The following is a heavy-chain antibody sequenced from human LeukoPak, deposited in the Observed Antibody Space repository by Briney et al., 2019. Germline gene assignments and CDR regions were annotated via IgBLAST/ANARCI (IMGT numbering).Heavy chain of an antibody. J-gene: IGHJ4*02. CDR2: IIPIFGTA. CDR3: ARAQTDSSGYSY. Sequence: SVKVSFKASGGTFISYAISWVRQAPGQGLEEMGGIIPIFGTANYAQKFQGRVTITADESTSTAYMELGSLRSEDTAVYYCARAQTDSSGYSYWGQGTLVTVSS. D-gene: IGHD3-22*01. V-gene: IGHV1-69*13. CDR1: GGTFISYA.